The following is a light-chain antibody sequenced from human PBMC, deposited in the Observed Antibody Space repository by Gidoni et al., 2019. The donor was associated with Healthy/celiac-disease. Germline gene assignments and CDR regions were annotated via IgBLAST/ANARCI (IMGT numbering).Light chain of an antibody. Sequence: EIVMTQSPATLSVSPGERATLSCRASQSVSSNLAWYQQKPGQAPRLLIYGASTRATGIPARFSGSGSGTEFTLTISSLQSEDFAVYYCQQYNNWPPCPXFXGGTKMEIK. J-gene: IGKJ4*01. CDR1: QSVSSN. CDR2: GAS. V-gene: IGKV3-15*01. CDR3: QQYNNWPPCPX.